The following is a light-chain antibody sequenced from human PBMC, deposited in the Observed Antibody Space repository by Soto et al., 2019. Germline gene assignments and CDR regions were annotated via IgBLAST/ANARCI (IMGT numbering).Light chain of an antibody. J-gene: IGKJ3*01. CDR1: QTISSW. CDR3: QHYDSYSGT. CDR2: RAS. V-gene: IGKV1-5*03. Sequence: DIQMTQSPSTLSASVGDRVTITCRASQTISSWLAWYQQKPGKAPKLLIYRASSLESVVPSRFSGSGSGAELTLTISSLQPDDFATYYCQHYDSYSGTFGPGTEVDIK.